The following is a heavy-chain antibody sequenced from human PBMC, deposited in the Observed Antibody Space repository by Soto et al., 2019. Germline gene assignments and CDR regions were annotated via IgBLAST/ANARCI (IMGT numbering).Heavy chain of an antibody. D-gene: IGHD6-13*01. CDR3: ASSHAGAHITAAVH. Sequence: QLQLQESGSGLVKPSQTLSLTCAVSGGSISSGGYSWSWIRQPPGKGLEWIGYIYHSGSTYYNPSLKRRVTMSVDRSKNQCSLKLRSVTAADTAVYYCASSHAGAHITAAVHWGQGTLVTVSS. V-gene: IGHV4-30-2*01. CDR2: IYHSGST. CDR1: GGSISSGGYS. J-gene: IGHJ4*02.